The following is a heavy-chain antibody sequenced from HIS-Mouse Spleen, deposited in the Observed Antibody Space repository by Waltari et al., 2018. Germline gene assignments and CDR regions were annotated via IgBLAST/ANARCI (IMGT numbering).Heavy chain of an antibody. J-gene: IGHJ2*01. CDR3: AREIPYSSSWYDWYFDL. V-gene: IGHV4-39*07. Sequence: QLQLQESGPGLVKPSETLSLTCTVSGGSISSSSYYWGWIRQPPGKGLDWIGSFYYSGSTYSNPSLKSRVTISVDTSKNQFSLKLSSVTAADTAVYYCAREIPYSSSWYDWYFDLWGRGTLVTVSS. D-gene: IGHD6-13*01. CDR2: FYYSGST. CDR1: GGSISSSSYY.